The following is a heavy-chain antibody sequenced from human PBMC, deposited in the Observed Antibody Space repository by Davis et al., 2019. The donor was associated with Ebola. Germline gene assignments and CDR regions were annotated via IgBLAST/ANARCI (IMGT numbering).Heavy chain of an antibody. V-gene: IGHV1-69*04. J-gene: IGHJ3*02. Sequence: SVKVSCKASGCTFSSYAIRWVRQAPGQGLEWMGRIIPNLGIANYAQKFQGRVTITPDKSTNTAYMELSSLRTEDTAVYYCARVRKYYYDSSGPTDDDFDIWGQGTMVTVSS. CDR2: IIPNLGIA. CDR1: GCTFSSYA. D-gene: IGHD3-22*01. CDR3: ARVRKYYYDSSGPTDDDFDI.